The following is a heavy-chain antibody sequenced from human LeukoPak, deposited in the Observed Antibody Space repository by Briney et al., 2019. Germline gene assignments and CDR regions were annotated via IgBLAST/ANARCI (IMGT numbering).Heavy chain of an antibody. J-gene: IGHJ6*02. CDR1: GGSISSYY. CDR3: ARAPTILSYGMDV. D-gene: IGHD3-3*01. V-gene: IGHV4-59*01. Sequence: SETLSLTCTVSGGSISSYYWSWIRQPPGKGLEWIGYIYYSGSTNYNPSLKSRVTISVDTSKNQFSLKLSSVTAADTAVYYCARAPTILSYGMDVWGQGTTVTGSS. CDR2: IYYSGST.